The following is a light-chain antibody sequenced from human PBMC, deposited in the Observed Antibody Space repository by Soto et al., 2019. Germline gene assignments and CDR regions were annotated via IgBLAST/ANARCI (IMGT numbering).Light chain of an antibody. J-gene: IGKJ2*01. CDR2: DAS. CDR3: QQYKVSYT. V-gene: IGKV1-5*01. CDR1: QSISSW. Sequence: DIQMTQSPSTLSASVGDRVTITCRASQSISSWLAWYQQKPGKAPKLLIYDASSLESGVPSRFSGSGSGTEFTLTISSLLPDDFATYYCQQYKVSYTFGQGTKLEIK.